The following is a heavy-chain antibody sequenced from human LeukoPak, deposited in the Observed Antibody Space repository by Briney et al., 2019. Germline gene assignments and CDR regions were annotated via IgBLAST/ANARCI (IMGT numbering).Heavy chain of an antibody. CDR3: ANVDTAMVTDYYYGMDV. D-gene: IGHD5-18*01. Sequence: PGRSLRLSCAASGFTFSSYGMHWVRQAPGKGLEWVAVISYDGSNKYYADSVKGRFTISRDNSKNTLYLQMNSLRAEDTAVYYCANVDTAMVTDYYYGMDVWGQGTTVTVSS. V-gene: IGHV3-30*18. CDR1: GFTFSSYG. J-gene: IGHJ6*02. CDR2: ISYDGSNK.